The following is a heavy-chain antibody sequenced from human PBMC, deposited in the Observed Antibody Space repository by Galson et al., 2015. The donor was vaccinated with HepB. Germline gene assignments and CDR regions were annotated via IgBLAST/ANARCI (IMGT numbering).Heavy chain of an antibody. J-gene: IGHJ4*02. Sequence: SVKVSCKASGGTFSRYAISWVRQAPGQGLEWMGGIIPIFGTANYAQKFQGRVTITADESTSTAYMELSSLRSEDTAVYYCARDLTTVTREDGDYWGQGTLVTVSS. CDR1: GGTFSRYA. V-gene: IGHV1-69*13. CDR3: ARDLTTVTREDGDY. CDR2: IIPIFGTA. D-gene: IGHD4-17*01.